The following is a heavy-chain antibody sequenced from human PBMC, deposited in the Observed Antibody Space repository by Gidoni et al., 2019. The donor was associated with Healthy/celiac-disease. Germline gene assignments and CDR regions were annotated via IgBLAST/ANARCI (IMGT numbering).Heavy chain of an antibody. CDR3: ARVRLTTVTANYYYYGMDV. Sequence: QVQLVQSGAEVKKPGSSLKVSCKASGGTFSSYAISWVRQAPGQGLEWMGGIIPIFGTANYAQKFQGRVTITADESTSTAYMELSSLRSEDTAVYYCARVRLTTVTANYYYYGMDVWGQGTTVTVSS. CDR1: GGTFSSYA. J-gene: IGHJ6*02. CDR2: IIPIFGTA. V-gene: IGHV1-69*01. D-gene: IGHD4-4*01.